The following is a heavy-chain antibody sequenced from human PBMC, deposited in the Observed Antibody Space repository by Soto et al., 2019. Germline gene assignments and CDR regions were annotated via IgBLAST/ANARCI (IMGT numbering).Heavy chain of an antibody. CDR1: GFTVSSNY. J-gene: IGHJ6*02. CDR3: ARIRFLEWLLYFDYYYGMDV. V-gene: IGHV3-53*01. CDR2: IYSGGST. D-gene: IGHD3-3*01. Sequence: GGSLRLSCAASGFTVSSNYMSWVRQAPGKGLEWVSVIYSGGSTYYADSVKGRFTISRDNSKNTLYLQMNSLRAEDTAVYYCARIRFLEWLLYFDYYYGMDVWGQGTTVTVSS.